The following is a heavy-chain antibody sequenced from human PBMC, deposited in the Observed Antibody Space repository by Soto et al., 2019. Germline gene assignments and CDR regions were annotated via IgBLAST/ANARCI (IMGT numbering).Heavy chain of an antibody. CDR3: ARVVGSSGWYYGSFDI. D-gene: IGHD6-19*01. Sequence: SGTLSLTCAVYGGSFSGSDWNWIRQPPGKGLEWIGEINQSGSTNYNPSLKSRVTISVDTSKNQFSLKLSSVTAADSAVYYCARVVGSSGWYYGSFDIWGPGTMVT. J-gene: IGHJ3*02. V-gene: IGHV4-34*01. CDR1: GGSFSGSD. CDR2: INQSGST.